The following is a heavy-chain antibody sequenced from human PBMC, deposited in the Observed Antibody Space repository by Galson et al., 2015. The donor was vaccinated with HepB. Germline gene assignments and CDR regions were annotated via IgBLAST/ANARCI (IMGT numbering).Heavy chain of an antibody. CDR2: INSDGSST. V-gene: IGHV3-74*01. CDR3: ARGLYCGGGSCYSCLDY. J-gene: IGHJ4*02. D-gene: IGHD2-15*01. Sequence: SLRLSCAASGFTFSSYWMHWVRQTPGKGLVWVSSINSDGSSTSYADSVKGRFTISRDNAKNTVYLQMNSLRTEDTAVFYCARGLYCGGGSCYSCLDYWGQGTLVTVSS. CDR1: GFTFSSYW.